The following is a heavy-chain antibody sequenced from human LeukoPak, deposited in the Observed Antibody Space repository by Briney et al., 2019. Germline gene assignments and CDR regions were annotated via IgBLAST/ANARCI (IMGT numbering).Heavy chain of an antibody. CDR2: INHSGSP. J-gene: IGHJ4*02. CDR3: ARSFPGDYYGSGSYYNGGIN. V-gene: IGHV4-34*01. CDR1: GGSFSGYY. Sequence: SETLSLTCAVYGGSFSGYYWSWIRQPPGKGLEWIGEINHSGSPNYNPSLKSRVTISVDTSKNQFSLKLSSVTAADTAVYYCARSFPGDYYGSGSYYNGGINWGQGTLVTVSS. D-gene: IGHD3-10*01.